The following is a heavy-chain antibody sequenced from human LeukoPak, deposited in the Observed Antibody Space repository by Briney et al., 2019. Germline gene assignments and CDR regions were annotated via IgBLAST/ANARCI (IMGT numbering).Heavy chain of an antibody. CDR3: ARLSSGTYPAPLRFYGMDV. D-gene: IGHD1-26*01. CDR1: GGSFSGYY. CDR2: INHSGST. V-gene: IGHV4-34*01. J-gene: IGHJ6*02. Sequence: SETLSLTCAVYGGSFSGYYWSWIRQPPGKGLEWIGEINHSGSTNYNPSLKSRVTISVDTSKNQFSLKLSSVTAADTAVYYCARLSSGTYPAPLRFYGMDVWGQGTTVTVFS.